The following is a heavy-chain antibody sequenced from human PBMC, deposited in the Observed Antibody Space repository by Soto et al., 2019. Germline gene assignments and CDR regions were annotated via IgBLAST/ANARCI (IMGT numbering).Heavy chain of an antibody. Sequence: SGPTLVNPTQTLTLTCTFSGFSLSTSGMCVSWIRQPPGKALEWLARIDWDDDKYYSTSLKTRLTISKDTSKNQVVLTMTNMDPVDTATYYCARSPIIQQLVEPSYYMDVWGKGTTVTVSS. J-gene: IGHJ6*03. CDR1: GFSLSTSGMC. D-gene: IGHD6-13*01. CDR3: ARSPIIQQLVEPSYYMDV. CDR2: IDWDDDK. V-gene: IGHV2-70*11.